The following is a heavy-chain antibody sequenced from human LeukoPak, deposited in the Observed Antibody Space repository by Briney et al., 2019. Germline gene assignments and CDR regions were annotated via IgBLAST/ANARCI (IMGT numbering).Heavy chain of an antibody. J-gene: IGHJ4*02. CDR2: INSDGSWT. CDR1: GNYW. D-gene: IGHD2/OR15-2a*01. V-gene: IGHV3-74*01. Sequence: GGSLRLSCAASGNYWMHWVRQVPGKGLVWVSHINSDGSWTSYADSVKGRFTNSKDNAKNTVYLQMNSLRAEDTAVYYCVSFYETYWGRGTLVTVSS. CDR3: VSFYETY.